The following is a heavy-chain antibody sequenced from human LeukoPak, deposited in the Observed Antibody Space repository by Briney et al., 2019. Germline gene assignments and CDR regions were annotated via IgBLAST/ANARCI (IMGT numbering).Heavy chain of an antibody. D-gene: IGHD2-8*01. V-gene: IGHV4-59*08. CDR2: IYYSGST. Sequence: KASETLSLTCTVSGGSISSYYWSWIRQPPGKGLEWIGYIYYSGSTNYNPSLKSRVTISVDTSKNQFSLKLSSVTAADTAVYYCARHNGDYYYMDVWGKGTTVTVSS. CDR3: ARHNGDYYYMDV. J-gene: IGHJ6*03. CDR1: GGSISSYY.